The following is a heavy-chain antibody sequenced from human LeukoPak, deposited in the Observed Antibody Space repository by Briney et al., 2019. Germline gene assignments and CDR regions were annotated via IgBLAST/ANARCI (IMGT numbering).Heavy chain of an antibody. CDR1: RFTFSSYS. J-gene: IGHJ4*02. CDR3: ARRRDGYNSDDY. Sequence: GGSLRLSCAASRFTFSSYSMNWVRQAPGKGLEWVSSNSSSSSYIYYADSVKGRFTISRDNAKNSLYLQMNSLRAEDTAVYYCARRRDGYNSDDYWGQGTLVTVSS. CDR2: NSSSSSYI. D-gene: IGHD5-24*01. V-gene: IGHV3-21*01.